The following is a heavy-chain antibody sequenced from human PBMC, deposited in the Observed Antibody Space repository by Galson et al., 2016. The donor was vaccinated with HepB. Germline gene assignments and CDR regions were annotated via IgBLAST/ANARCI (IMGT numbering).Heavy chain of an antibody. CDR2: ISVYNNNT. Sequence: SVKVSCKASGYTFIHYGIAWVRQAPGQGLEWMGWISVYNNNTYSAPNFEGSINVTTDTSATTAYMELRSLTPDDTAVYFCARMRTLGVPIDQWGQGTLVTVSS. J-gene: IGHJ4*02. CDR3: ARMRTLGVPIDQ. V-gene: IGHV1-18*04. D-gene: IGHD3-3*02. CDR1: GYTFIHYG.